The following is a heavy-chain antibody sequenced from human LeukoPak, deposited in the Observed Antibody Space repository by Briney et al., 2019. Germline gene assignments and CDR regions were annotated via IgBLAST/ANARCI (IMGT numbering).Heavy chain of an antibody. Sequence: ASVKVSCKASGYTFTSYGISWVRQAPGQGLEWMGWISAYNGNTNYAQKLQGRATMTTDTSTSTAYMELRSLRSDDTAVYYCATGRPWGLYRPHSGSYLKDGNYMDVWGKGTTVTVSS. CDR1: GYTFTSYG. CDR2: ISAYNGNT. J-gene: IGHJ6*03. V-gene: IGHV1-18*01. CDR3: ATGRPWGLYRPHSGSYLKDGNYMDV. D-gene: IGHD1-26*01.